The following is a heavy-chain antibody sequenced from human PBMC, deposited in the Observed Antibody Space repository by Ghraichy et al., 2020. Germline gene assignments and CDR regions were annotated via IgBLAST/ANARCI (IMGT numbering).Heavy chain of an antibody. J-gene: IGHJ4*02. Sequence: PEGSLRLSCAASGFTFSNYAMSWVRQAPGKGLECVSSISGSGISTYYADSVKGRFTISRDNSENTLYLQMNSLRSEDTAVYYCAKVYSSGWYQVKSGPFDYWGQGILATVSS. D-gene: IGHD6-19*01. V-gene: IGHV3-23*01. CDR1: GFTFSNYA. CDR3: AKVYSSGWYQVKSGPFDY. CDR2: ISGSGIST.